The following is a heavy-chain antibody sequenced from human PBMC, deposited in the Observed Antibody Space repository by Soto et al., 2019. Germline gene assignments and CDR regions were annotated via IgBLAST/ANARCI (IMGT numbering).Heavy chain of an antibody. CDR3: ARGGLLAGFNWFDP. V-gene: IGHV4-30-4*01. D-gene: IGHD2-8*02. Sequence: LSLTCTVSGDSVNTGDYFWSWLRQPPGRGLEWIGYINNRGSTSYNPSLKSRVSISVDTSKNQFSLKLRSVTAADTAVYYCARGGLLAGFNWFDPWGQGTVVTVS. CDR1: GDSVNTGDYF. CDR2: INNRGST. J-gene: IGHJ5*02.